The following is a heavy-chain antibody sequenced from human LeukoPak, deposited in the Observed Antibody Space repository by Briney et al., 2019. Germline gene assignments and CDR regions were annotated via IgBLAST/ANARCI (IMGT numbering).Heavy chain of an antibody. Sequence: RGSLRLSCAASGFTFSSYSMNWVRQAPGKGLEWVSSISSSSSYIYYADSVKGRFTISRDNAKNSLYLQMNSLRAEDTALYYCAKYDYRNYIGFYDHWGQGTLVTVSS. V-gene: IGHV3-21*04. D-gene: IGHD4-11*01. CDR3: AKYDYRNYIGFYDH. CDR2: ISSSSSYI. CDR1: GFTFSSYS. J-gene: IGHJ4*02.